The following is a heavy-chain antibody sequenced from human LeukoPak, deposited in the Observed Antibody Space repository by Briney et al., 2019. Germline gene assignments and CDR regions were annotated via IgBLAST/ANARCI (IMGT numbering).Heavy chain of an antibody. CDR2: IYYSGST. CDR3: ARDFAGYYYDSSGYYGDAFDI. D-gene: IGHD3-22*01. V-gene: IGHV4-59*01. CDR1: GGSISSYY. J-gene: IGHJ3*02. Sequence: PSETLSLTCTVSGGSISSYYWSWIRQPPGKGLEWIGYIYYSGSTNYNASLTSRGTISVDTSKNQFSLKLSSVTAADTAVYYCARDFAGYYYDSSGYYGDAFDIWGQGTMVTVSS.